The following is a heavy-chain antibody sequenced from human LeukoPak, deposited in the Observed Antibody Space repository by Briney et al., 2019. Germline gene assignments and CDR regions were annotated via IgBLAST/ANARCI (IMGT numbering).Heavy chain of an antibody. CDR2: IYDSGTT. Sequence: SETLSLTCTVSGGSISSYYWSWIRQPPGKGLEWIGYIYDSGTTNYNPSLKSRVTVSVDTSKNQFSLKLSSVTAADTAVYYCARDLRDYYGSGSYSFDIWGQGRIVTVSS. V-gene: IGHV4-59*12. J-gene: IGHJ3*02. CDR1: GGSISSYY. D-gene: IGHD3-10*01. CDR3: ARDLRDYYGSGSYSFDI.